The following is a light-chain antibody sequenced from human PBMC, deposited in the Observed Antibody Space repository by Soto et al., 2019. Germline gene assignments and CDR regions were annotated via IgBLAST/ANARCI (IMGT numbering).Light chain of an antibody. CDR1: QSVTNNF. J-gene: IGKJ1*01. CDR3: QQYGRSRT. CDR2: RAS. Sequence: PGERATLSCRASQSVTNNFLAWYQQKPGQAPRLLISRASSRATGIPDRFSGSGSGTDFTLTISRLEPEDFAVYYCQQYGRSRTFGQGTKVDIK. V-gene: IGKV3-20*01.